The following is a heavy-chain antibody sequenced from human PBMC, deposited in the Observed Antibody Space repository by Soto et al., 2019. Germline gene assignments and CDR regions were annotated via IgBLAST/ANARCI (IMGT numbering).Heavy chain of an antibody. CDR1: GFTFSSYA. D-gene: IGHD1-26*01. J-gene: IGHJ6*03. CDR3: ASGGLSARSEYYYYMDV. CDR2: ISGSGGRT. V-gene: IGHV3-23*01. Sequence: EVQLLESGGGLVQPGGSLRLSCAASGFTFSSYAMSWVRQAPGKGLEWVSGISGSGGRTYYAESVRGRFTISRDRSKNTLYLQINDLRADDTALYYCASGGLSARSEYYYYMDVWGKGTTVTVSS.